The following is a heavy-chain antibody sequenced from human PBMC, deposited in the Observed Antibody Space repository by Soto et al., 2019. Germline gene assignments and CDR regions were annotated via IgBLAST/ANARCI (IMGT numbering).Heavy chain of an antibody. CDR1: GFTFDDYA. Sequence: EVQLVESGGGLVQPGRSLRLSCAASGFTFDDYAMHWVRQAPGKGLEWVSGISWNSGSIGYADSVKGRFTISRDNAKNSLYLQMNSLRAEDTALYYCAKDMKGVVVAARGYFDYWGQGTLVTVSS. J-gene: IGHJ4*02. CDR2: ISWNSGSI. CDR3: AKDMKGVVVAARGYFDY. V-gene: IGHV3-9*01. D-gene: IGHD2-15*01.